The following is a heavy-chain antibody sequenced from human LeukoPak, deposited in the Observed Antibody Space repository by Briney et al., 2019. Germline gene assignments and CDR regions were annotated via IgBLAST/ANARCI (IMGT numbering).Heavy chain of an antibody. Sequence: ASVKVSCKASGYTFIAYYLHWVRQAPGQGLEWMGLINPTGGSTGYAQKFQGRVTMTRDMSTSTDYMELSSLRSEDTAIYYCARDNSVGDNAWWFDPWGQGTLVTVSS. CDR2: INPTGGST. CDR1: GYTFIAYY. J-gene: IGHJ5*02. CDR3: ARDNSVGDNAWWFDP. D-gene: IGHD1-26*01. V-gene: IGHV1-46*01.